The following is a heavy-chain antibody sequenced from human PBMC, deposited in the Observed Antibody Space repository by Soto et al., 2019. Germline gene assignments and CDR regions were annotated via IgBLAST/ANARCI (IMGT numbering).Heavy chain of an antibody. Sequence: GGSLRLSCAASGFTFSGSAMHWVRQASGKGLEWVGRIRSKANSYATAYAASVKGRFTISRDDSKNTAYLQMNSLKTEDTAVYYCTRQSYDFWSGPHDYWGQGTLVTVSS. V-gene: IGHV3-73*01. CDR1: GFTFSGSA. J-gene: IGHJ4*02. CDR2: IRSKANSYAT. D-gene: IGHD3-3*01. CDR3: TRQSYDFWSGPHDY.